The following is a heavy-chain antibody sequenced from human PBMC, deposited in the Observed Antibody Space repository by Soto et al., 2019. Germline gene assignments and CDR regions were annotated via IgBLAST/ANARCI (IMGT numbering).Heavy chain of an antibody. V-gene: IGHV4-30-4*01. CDR2: NYYSGST. J-gene: IGHJ4*02. CDR1: GGSISSGDYY. D-gene: IGHD2-2*01. CDR3: ASRIVVVPAAIDY. Sequence: QVQLQESGPGLVKPSQTLSLTCTVSGGSISSGDYYWSWIRQPPGKGLEWIGYNYYSGSTYYNPSLKSRVTISVDTSKNQFSLKLSSVTAADTAVYYCASRIVVVPAAIDYWGQGTLVTVSS.